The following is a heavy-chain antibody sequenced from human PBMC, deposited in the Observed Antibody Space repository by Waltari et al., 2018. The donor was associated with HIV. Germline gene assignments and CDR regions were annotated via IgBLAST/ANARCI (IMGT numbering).Heavy chain of an antibody. CDR2: SKGKGDGQTL. D-gene: IGHD1-1*01. J-gene: IGHJ4*02. CDR1: GVRGHIDK. CDR3: TTDYKA. V-gene: IGHV3-15*05. Sequence: ESGGRLVKPGGSLRVSCIVSGVRGHIDKVTWVRQAPGQGLQWVGRSKGKGDGQTLDYAAPVGGRFTISRDESKKAVYLQMNSLRTEDTAMYYWTTDYKAGGQGTLVTVS.